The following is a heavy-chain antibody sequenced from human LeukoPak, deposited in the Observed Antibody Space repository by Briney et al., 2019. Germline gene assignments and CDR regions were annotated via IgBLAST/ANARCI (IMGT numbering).Heavy chain of an antibody. CDR1: GFTFSSYA. J-gene: IGHJ4*02. CDR2: ISYDGSNK. V-gene: IGHV3-30-3*01. D-gene: IGHD3-3*01. CDR3: ARRFMESENYFDY. Sequence: PGRSLRLSCAASGFTFSSYAMHWVRQAPGKGLEWVAVISYDGSNKYYADSVKGRFTISRDNSKNTLYLQMNSLRAEDTAVYYCARRFMESENYFDYWGQGTLVTVSS.